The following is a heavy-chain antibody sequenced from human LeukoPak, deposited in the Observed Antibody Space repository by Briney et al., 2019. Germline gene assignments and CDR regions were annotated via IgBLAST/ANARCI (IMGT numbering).Heavy chain of an antibody. D-gene: IGHD3/OR15-3a*01. Sequence: SETLSLTCTVSGGSISTSSYYWGWIRQPPGKGLEWIGSIYYSGSTYYNPSLKSRVTISVDTSKNQFSLKLSSVTAADTAVYYCARLYWDRPGKRTGTGRNYGMDVWGQGTTVTVSS. J-gene: IGHJ6*02. CDR2: IYYSGST. V-gene: IGHV4-39*01. CDR1: GGSISTSSYY. CDR3: ARLYWDRPGKRTGTGRNYGMDV.